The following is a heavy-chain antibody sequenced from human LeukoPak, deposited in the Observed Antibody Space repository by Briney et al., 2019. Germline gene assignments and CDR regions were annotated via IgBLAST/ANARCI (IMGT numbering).Heavy chain of an antibody. CDR1: GFTFSTYS. J-gene: IGHJ4*02. Sequence: GESLRLSCAASGFTFSTYSMNWVRQAPGKGLEWVSSISSSSSYVYYADSVKGRFTISRDNAKNSLSLQMNGLRAEDTAVYYCARDHHLIRGLFDYWGQGTLVTVSS. CDR2: ISSSSSYV. CDR3: ARDHHLIRGLFDY. D-gene: IGHD3-10*01. V-gene: IGHV3-21*01.